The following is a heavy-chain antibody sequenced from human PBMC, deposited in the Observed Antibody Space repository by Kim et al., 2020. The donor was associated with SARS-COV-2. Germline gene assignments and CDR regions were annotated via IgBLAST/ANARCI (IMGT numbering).Heavy chain of an antibody. CDR2: IKSKTDGGTT. Sequence: GGSLRLSCAASGFTFSNAWMSWVRQAPGKGLEWVGRIKSKTDGGTTDYAAPVKGRFTISRDDSKNTLYLQMNSLKTEDTAVYYCTTQGGWLLLMHYYGMDVWGQGTTVTVSS. CDR1: GFTFSNAW. V-gene: IGHV3-15*01. CDR3: TTQGGWLLLMHYYGMDV. J-gene: IGHJ6*02. D-gene: IGHD3-22*01.